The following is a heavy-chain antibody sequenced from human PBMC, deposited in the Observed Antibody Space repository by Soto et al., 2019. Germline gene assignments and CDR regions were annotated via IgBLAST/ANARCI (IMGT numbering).Heavy chain of an antibody. CDR2: IIPILGIA. Sequence: QVQLVQSGAEVKKPGSSVKVSCKASGGTFSSYTISWVRQAPGQGLEWMGRIIPILGIANYAQKFQGRVTITADTSTSTAYMELSSLRSEDTAVYYCARDILTGYYLGYWGQGTLVTVSS. D-gene: IGHD3-9*01. CDR3: ARDILTGYYLGY. CDR1: GGTFSSYT. V-gene: IGHV1-69*08. J-gene: IGHJ4*02.